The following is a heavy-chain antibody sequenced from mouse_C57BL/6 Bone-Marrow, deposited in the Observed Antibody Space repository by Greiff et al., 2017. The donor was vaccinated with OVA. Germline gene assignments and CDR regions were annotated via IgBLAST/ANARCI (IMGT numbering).Heavy chain of an antibody. V-gene: IGHV1-76*01. CDR1: GYTFTDYY. CDR2: IYPGSGNT. CDR3: ARDDGGVAD. J-gene: IGHJ3*01. Sequence: QVQLQQSGAELVRPGASVKLSCKASGYTFTDYYINWVKQRPGQGLEWIARIYPGSGNTYYNEKFKGKATLTAEKSSSTAYMQLSSLTSEDSAVYFCARDDGGVADWGQGTLVTVSA. D-gene: IGHD2-3*01.